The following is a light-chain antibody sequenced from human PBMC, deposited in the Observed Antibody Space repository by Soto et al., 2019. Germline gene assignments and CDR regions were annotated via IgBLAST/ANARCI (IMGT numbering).Light chain of an antibody. Sequence: QSALTQPPSVSGSPGQSVTISCTGTSSDIGGYNYVSWYQQLPGKAPKVMIYDVSKRPSGVPDRFSGSNSGNTASLTISGLQAEDEADYYCCSYAATTHVFGTGTKLTVL. V-gene: IGLV2-11*01. CDR2: DVS. CDR3: CSYAATTHV. CDR1: SSDIGGYNY. J-gene: IGLJ1*01.